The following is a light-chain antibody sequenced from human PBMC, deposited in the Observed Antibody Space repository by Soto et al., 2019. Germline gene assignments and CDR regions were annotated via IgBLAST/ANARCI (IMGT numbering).Light chain of an antibody. CDR1: SSDVGGYNR. J-gene: IGLJ2*01. CDR3: RSYAGSYSWI. CDR2: DVT. Sequence: QSALTQPPSVSGSPGQSVTISCTGTSSDVGGYNRVSWYQQPPGTAPKLIIYDVTKRPSGVPDRFSGSKSGNTASLTISGLQAEDEADYYCRSYAGSYSWIFGGGTKVTVL. V-gene: IGLV2-11*01.